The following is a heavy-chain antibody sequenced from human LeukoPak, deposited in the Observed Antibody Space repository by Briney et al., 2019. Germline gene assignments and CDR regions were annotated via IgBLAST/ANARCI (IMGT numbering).Heavy chain of an antibody. Sequence: PGGSLRLSCAASGFTFSSYGMHWVRQAPGKGLEWVAVISYDGSNKYYADSVKGRFTISRDNSKNTLYLQMNSLRAEDTAVYYCAKDEEYSYGYVDYWGQGTLVTVSS. D-gene: IGHD5-18*01. CDR2: ISYDGSNK. V-gene: IGHV3-30*18. CDR1: GFTFSSYG. J-gene: IGHJ4*02. CDR3: AKDEEYSYGYVDY.